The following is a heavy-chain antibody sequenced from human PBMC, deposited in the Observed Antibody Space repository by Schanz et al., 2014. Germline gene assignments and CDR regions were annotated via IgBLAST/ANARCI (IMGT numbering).Heavy chain of an antibody. D-gene: IGHD3-10*01. CDR1: GFTFSTFA. J-gene: IGHJ3*02. CDR2: IKRDGSEK. V-gene: IGHV3-7*03. CDR3: AKGRFGELSAFDI. Sequence: EVQLLESGGGLVQPGGSLRLSCSASGFTFSTFAMHWVRQAPGKGLEWVANIKRDGSEKNYLDSVKGRFTISRDNAKNSLFLQMNRLRAEDTAVYYCAKGRFGELSAFDIWGQGTMVTVSS.